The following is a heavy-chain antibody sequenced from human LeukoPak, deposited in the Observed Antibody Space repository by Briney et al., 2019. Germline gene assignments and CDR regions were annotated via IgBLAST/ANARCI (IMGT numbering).Heavy chain of an antibody. V-gene: IGHV1-46*01. CDR2: INPSGGST. D-gene: IGHD3-16*01. CDR1: GYTFTSYY. Sequence: ASVKVSCKASGYTFTSYYMHWVRQAPGQGLEWMGIINPSGGSTSYAQKFQGRVTMTRDMSTGTVYMELSSLRSEDTAVYYCARTGFGSDDAFDIWGQGTMVTVSS. J-gene: IGHJ3*02. CDR3: ARTGFGSDDAFDI.